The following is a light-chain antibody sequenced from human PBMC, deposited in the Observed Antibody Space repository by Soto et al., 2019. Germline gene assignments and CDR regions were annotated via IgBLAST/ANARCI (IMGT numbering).Light chain of an antibody. CDR3: QQYNSYWT. CDR2: KAS. Sequence: DIQMTQSPSTLSASVGDRVTITCRASQSISSWLAWYQQKPGKAPKLLIYKASSLESGVPSRFSGSRSGTEFTLTISSLQPDDFATYYCQQYNSYWTFGQATKV. J-gene: IGKJ1*01. V-gene: IGKV1-5*03. CDR1: QSISSW.